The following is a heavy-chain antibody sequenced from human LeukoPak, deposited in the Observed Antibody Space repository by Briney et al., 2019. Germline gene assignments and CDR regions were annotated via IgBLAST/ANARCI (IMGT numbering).Heavy chain of an antibody. CDR3: ARGTGFWSGYGLDY. CDR2: IYYSGST. CDR1: GGSISSHY. J-gene: IGHJ4*02. D-gene: IGHD3-3*01. Sequence: SETLSLTCTVSGGSISSHYWSWIRQPPGKGLEWFGNIYYSGSTNYNPSLKSRVTISVDTSNNQFSLKLSSVTATDTAVYYCARGTGFWSGYGLDYWGQGTLVTVSS. V-gene: IGHV4-59*11.